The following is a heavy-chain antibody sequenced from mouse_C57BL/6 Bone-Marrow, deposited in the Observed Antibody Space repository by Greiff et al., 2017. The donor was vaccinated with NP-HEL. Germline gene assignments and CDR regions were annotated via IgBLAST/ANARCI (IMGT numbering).Heavy chain of an antibody. CDR1: GYTFTDYY. V-gene: IGHV1-26*01. CDR3: ARDIYYYGSSYGDYFDY. J-gene: IGHJ2*01. D-gene: IGHD1-1*01. CDR2: INPNNGGT. Sequence: EVQLQQSGPELVKPGASVKISCKASGYTFTDYYMNWVKQSHGKSLEWIGDINPNNGGTSYNQKFKGKATLTVDKSSSTAYMELRSLTSEDSAVYYCARDIYYYGSSYGDYFDYWGQGTTLTVSS.